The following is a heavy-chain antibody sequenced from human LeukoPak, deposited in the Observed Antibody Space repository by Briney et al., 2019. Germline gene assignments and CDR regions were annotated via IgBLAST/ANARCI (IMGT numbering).Heavy chain of an antibody. J-gene: IGHJ4*01. CDR3: ARVSGSGSYYPFDY. CDR2: IWYDGSNK. Sequence: GRSLRLSCAASGFTFSSYGMHWVRQAPGKGLEWVAVIWYDGSNKYYADSVKGRFTISRDNAKNSLYLQMNSLRAEDTAVYYCARVSGSGSYYPFDYWGQGTLVTVSS. CDR1: GFTFSSYG. V-gene: IGHV3-33*01. D-gene: IGHD1-26*01.